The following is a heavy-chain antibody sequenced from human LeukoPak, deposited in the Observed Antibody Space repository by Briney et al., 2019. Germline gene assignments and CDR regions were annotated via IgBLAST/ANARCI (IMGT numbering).Heavy chain of an antibody. CDR1: GFTFSSYA. V-gene: IGHV3-53*01. Sequence: QSGGSLRLSCAASGFTFSSYAMSWVRQAPGKGLEWVSVIYSGGSTYYADSVKGRFTISRDNPKNTLYLQMHSLRAEDTAMYFCARDAYRDYYDNSGYYYVGMDVWGQGTTVTVSS. CDR3: ARDAYRDYYDNSGYYYVGMDV. D-gene: IGHD3-22*01. CDR2: IYSGGST. J-gene: IGHJ6*02.